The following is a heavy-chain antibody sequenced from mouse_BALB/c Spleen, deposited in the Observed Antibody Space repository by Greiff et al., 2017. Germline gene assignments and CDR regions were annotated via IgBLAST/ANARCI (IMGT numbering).Heavy chain of an antibody. D-gene: IGHD4-1*01. Sequence: EVKLQESGGGLVQPGGSMKLSCVASGFTFSNYWMNWVRQSPEKGLEWVAEIRLKSNNYATHYAESVKGRFTISRDDSKSSVYLQMNNLRAEDTGIYYCTPNWEFAYWGQGTLVTVSA. CDR2: IRLKSNNYAT. J-gene: IGHJ3*01. V-gene: IGHV6-6*02. CDR3: TPNWEFAY. CDR1: GFTFSNYW.